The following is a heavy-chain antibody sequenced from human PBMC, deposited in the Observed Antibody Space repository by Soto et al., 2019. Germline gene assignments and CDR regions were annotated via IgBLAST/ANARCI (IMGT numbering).Heavy chain of an antibody. J-gene: IGHJ5*02. Sequence: GGSLRLSCAASGFTFSSYSMNWVRQAPGKGLEWVSSISSSSSYIYYADSVKGRFTTSRDNAKNSLYLQMNSLRAEDTAVYYCARLNYCSSTSCPTSNWFDPWGQGTLVTVSS. CDR2: ISSSSSYI. CDR1: GFTFSSYS. CDR3: ARLNYCSSTSCPTSNWFDP. V-gene: IGHV3-21*01. D-gene: IGHD2-2*01.